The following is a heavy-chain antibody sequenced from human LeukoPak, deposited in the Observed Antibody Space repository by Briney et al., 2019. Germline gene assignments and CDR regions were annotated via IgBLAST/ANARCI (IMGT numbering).Heavy chain of an antibody. CDR2: ISGSGGTT. J-gene: IGHJ4*02. CDR3: AKATSSSWYQSPDY. Sequence: PGGSLRLSCAASALTFSSYAMIWVRQAPGKGREWVSGISGSGGTTHYADSVKGRFTISRDNSKNTLYLQMNSLRAEDTALYYCAKATSSSWYQSPDYWGQGTLVTVSS. D-gene: IGHD6-13*01. CDR1: ALTFSSYA. V-gene: IGHV3-23*01.